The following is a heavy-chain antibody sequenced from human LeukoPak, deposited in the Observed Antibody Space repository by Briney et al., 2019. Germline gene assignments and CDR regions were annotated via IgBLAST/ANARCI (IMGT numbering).Heavy chain of an antibody. Sequence: GGSLRLSCAASGFTFSSYDMHWVRQATEKGLEWVSAIGTAGDTYYPGSVKGRFTISRENAKNSLYLQMNSLRAGDTAVYYCARARRDGYNGQERYFDYWGQGTLVTVSS. CDR3: ARARRDGYNGQERYFDY. CDR2: IGTAGDT. J-gene: IGHJ4*02. V-gene: IGHV3-13*01. D-gene: IGHD5-24*01. CDR1: GFTFSSYD.